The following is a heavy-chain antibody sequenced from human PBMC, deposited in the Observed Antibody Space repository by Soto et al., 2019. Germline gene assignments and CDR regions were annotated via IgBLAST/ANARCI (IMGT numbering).Heavy chain of an antibody. CDR1: GYTFTGYY. D-gene: IGHD3-10*01. Sequence: QVQLVQSGAEVKKPGASVKVSCKASGYTFTGYYMHWVRQAPGQGLEWMGWINPNNGDTKYAQRFQGRVTVTRDTSSSTAYMELRRLTSDDTAVYYCGREEGNGFDSWGQGTLVPVSS. J-gene: IGHJ5*01. CDR3: GREEGNGFDS. CDR2: INPNNGDT. V-gene: IGHV1-2*02.